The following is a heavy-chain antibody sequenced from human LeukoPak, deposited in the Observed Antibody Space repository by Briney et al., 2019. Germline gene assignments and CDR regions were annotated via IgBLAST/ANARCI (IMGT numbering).Heavy chain of an antibody. V-gene: IGHV3-23*01. Sequence: GGSLRLSCAASGFTFSSYAMSWVRQAPGKGLEWVSAISGSGGSTYYADSVKGRFTISRGNSKNTLYLQMNSLRAEDTAVYYCAKDDEWELLSYWGQGTLVTVSS. CDR1: GFTFSSYA. CDR2: ISGSGGST. J-gene: IGHJ4*02. CDR3: AKDDEWELLSY. D-gene: IGHD1-26*01.